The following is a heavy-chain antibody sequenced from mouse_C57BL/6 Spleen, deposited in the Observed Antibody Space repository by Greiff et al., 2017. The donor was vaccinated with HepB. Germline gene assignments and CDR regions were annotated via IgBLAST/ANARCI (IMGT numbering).Heavy chain of an antibody. CDR1: GYTFTSYW. Sequence: QVQLQQLGAELVKPGASVKLSCKASGYTFTSYWMHWVKQRPGQGLEWIGMIHPNSGSTNYNEKFKSKATLTVDKSSSTAYMQLSSLTSEDSAVYYCARDYSNGDYYAMDYWGQGTSVTVSS. J-gene: IGHJ4*01. CDR2: IHPNSGST. CDR3: ARDYSNGDYYAMDY. V-gene: IGHV1-64*01. D-gene: IGHD2-5*01.